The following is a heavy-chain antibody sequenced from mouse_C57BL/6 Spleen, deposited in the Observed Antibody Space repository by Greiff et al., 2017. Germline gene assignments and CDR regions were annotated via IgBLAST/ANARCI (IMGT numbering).Heavy chain of an antibody. Sequence: QVQLQQSGAELVRPGASVKLSCKASGYTFTDYYINWVKQRPGQGLEWIARIYPGSGNTYYNEKFKGKATLTAEKSSSTAYMQLSSLTSEDSAVYFCASYYGNPWFAYWGQGTLVTVSA. CDR3: ASYYGNPWFAY. CDR1: GYTFTDYY. J-gene: IGHJ3*01. D-gene: IGHD2-1*01. CDR2: IYPGSGNT. V-gene: IGHV1-76*01.